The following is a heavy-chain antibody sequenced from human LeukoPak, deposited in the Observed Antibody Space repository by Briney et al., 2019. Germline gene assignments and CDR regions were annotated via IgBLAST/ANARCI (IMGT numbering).Heavy chain of an antibody. D-gene: IGHD3-10*01. V-gene: IGHV3-23*01. J-gene: IGHJ6*03. CDR2: ISGSGGST. Sequence: GGSLRLSCAASGFTFSSYAMSWVRQAPGKGLEWVSAISGSGGSTYYADSVKGRFTISRDNAKNSLYLQMNSLRAEDTAVYYCARDDITMVRGVRAPYYYYMDVWGKGTTVTISS. CDR1: GFTFSSYA. CDR3: ARDDITMVRGVRAPYYYYMDV.